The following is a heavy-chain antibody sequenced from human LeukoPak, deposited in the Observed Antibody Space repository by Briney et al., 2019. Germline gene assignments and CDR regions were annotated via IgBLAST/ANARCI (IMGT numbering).Heavy chain of an antibody. D-gene: IGHD5-18*01. J-gene: IGHJ6*02. CDR1: GYTSTSYY. CDR3: ASRSPDTAMVNYYYYYGMDV. V-gene: IGHV1-46*01. CDR2: INPSGGST. Sequence: ASVKVSCKASGYTSTSYYMHWVRQAPGQGLEWMGIINPSGGSTSYAQKFQGRVTMTRDTSTSTVYMELSSLRSEDTAVYYCASRSPDTAMVNYYYYYGMDVWGQGTTVTVSS.